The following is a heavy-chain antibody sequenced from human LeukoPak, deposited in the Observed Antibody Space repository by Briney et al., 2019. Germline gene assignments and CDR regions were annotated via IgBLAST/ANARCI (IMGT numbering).Heavy chain of an antibody. V-gene: IGHV3-33*08. Sequence: PGGSLRLSCAASGFTFSSYWMSWVRQAPGKGLEWVAVIWYDGSNKYYADSVKGRFTISRDNSKNTLYLQMNSLRAEDTAVYYCARRIVGAIRPAPQNYYGMDVWGQGTTVTVSS. CDR3: ARRIVGAIRPAPQNYYGMDV. CDR1: GFTFSSYW. J-gene: IGHJ6*02. D-gene: IGHD1-26*01. CDR2: IWYDGSNK.